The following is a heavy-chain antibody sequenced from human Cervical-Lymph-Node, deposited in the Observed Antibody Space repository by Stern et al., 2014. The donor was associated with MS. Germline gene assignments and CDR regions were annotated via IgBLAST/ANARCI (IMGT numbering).Heavy chain of an antibody. CDR1: GGTFSRYG. J-gene: IGHJ4*02. D-gene: IGHD1-1*01. Sequence: QMQLVQSGAEVRKPGSSGKVSCKASGGTFSRYGISWVRQAPGQGLEWMGGIIPVVGTADYAEQFQGRVTITADGSTSTAYMELSSLTSADTAVYYCARGPYNRDFFEYWGQGTLVTVSS. V-gene: IGHV1-69*01. CDR3: ARGPYNRDFFEY. CDR2: IIPVVGTA.